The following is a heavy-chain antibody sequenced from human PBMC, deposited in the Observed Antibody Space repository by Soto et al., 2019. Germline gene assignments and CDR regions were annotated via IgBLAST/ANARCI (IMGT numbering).Heavy chain of an antibody. D-gene: IGHD6-6*01. J-gene: IGHJ6*02. CDR1: GGSFSGYY. CDR2: INHSGST. V-gene: IGHV4-34*01. Sequence: SETLSLTCAVYGGSFSGYYWSWIRQPPGKGLEWIGEINHSGSTNYNPSLKSRVTISVDTSKNQFSLKLSSVTAADTAVYYCARGSSIAGFQGQSGLHYDYYGLDVWGQGTTVTVSS. CDR3: ARGSSIAGFQGQSGLHYDYYGLDV.